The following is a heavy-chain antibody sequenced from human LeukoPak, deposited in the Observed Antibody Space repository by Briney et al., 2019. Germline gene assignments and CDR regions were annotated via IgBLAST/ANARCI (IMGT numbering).Heavy chain of an antibody. V-gene: IGHV3-74*01. CDR1: GFTFSRYR. J-gene: IGHJ6*03. CDR2: INSDGSST. CDR3: ARSGAPLYYYYMDV. Sequence: GGSLRLSCAASGFTFSRYRMHWVRQAPGKGLVWVSRINSDGSSTSYADSVKGRFTISRDNSKNTLYLQMNSLRAEDTAVYYCARSGAPLYYYYMDVWGKGTTVTVSS. D-gene: IGHD3-10*01.